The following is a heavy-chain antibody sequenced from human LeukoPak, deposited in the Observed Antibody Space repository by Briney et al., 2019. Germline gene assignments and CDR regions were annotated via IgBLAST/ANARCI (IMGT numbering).Heavy chain of an antibody. CDR3: ASYTVVTGVDY. J-gene: IGHJ4*02. V-gene: IGHV4-39*07. Sequence: SETLSLTCTVSGGSISSSFYYWGWIRQPPGKGLEWIGSIYHSGSTYYNPSLKSRVTISVDTSKNQFSLKLSSVTAADTAVYYCASYTVVTGVDYWGQGTLVTVSS. CDR1: GGSISSSFYY. CDR2: IYHSGST. D-gene: IGHD4-23*01.